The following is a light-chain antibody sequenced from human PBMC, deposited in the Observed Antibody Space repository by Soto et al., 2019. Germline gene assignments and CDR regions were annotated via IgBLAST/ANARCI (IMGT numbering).Light chain of an antibody. CDR3: QKYNSAPNT. Sequence: DVQMTQSPSSLSASVGDRVTITCRASRDISSSLAWYQQKPGKVPKLLIYAASTLHAGVQSRFSGSGSGTFFTLTINSLQPEDVATYYCQKYNSAPNTCGRGTRLEIK. CDR1: RDISSS. V-gene: IGKV1-27*01. CDR2: AAS. J-gene: IGKJ2*01.